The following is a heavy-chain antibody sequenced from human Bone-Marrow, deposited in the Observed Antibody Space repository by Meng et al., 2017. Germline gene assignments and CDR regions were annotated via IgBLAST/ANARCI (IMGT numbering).Heavy chain of an antibody. Sequence: VQLVQSGGGLVQPGGYLKLSCAVSGVTFSSYAMHWVRQAPGKGLEWVAVISYDGSNKYYADSVKGRFTISRDNSKNTLYLQMNSLRAEDTALYYCAKYSYGLGDYLDYWGQGALVTVSS. CDR2: ISYDGSNK. CDR3: AKYSYGLGDYLDY. D-gene: IGHD5-18*01. CDR1: GVTFSSYA. J-gene: IGHJ4*02. V-gene: IGHV3-30*04.